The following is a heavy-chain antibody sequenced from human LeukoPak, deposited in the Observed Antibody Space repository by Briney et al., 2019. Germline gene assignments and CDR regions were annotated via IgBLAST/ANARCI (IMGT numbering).Heavy chain of an antibody. V-gene: IGHV3-30*18. J-gene: IGHJ4*02. CDR1: GLTFSSYG. CDR3: AKDHEYSSSWYFDY. D-gene: IGHD6-13*01. Sequence: GGSLRLSCAASGLTFSSYGMHWVRQAPGKGLEWVAVISYDGSNKYYADSVKGRFTISRDNSKNTLYLQMNSLRAEDTAVYYCAKDHEYSSSWYFDYWGQGTLVTVSS. CDR2: ISYDGSNK.